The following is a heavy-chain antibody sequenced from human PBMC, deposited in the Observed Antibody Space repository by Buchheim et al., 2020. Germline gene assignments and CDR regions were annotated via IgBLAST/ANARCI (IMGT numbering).Heavy chain of an antibody. D-gene: IGHD6-13*01. V-gene: IGHV3-48*02. CDR1: GFTFSSYN. Sequence: EVQLLESGGGLVQPGGSLRLSCAASGFTFSSYNMNWVRQAPGKGLEWVSYISSSRSTIYYADSVKGRFTISRDNAKNSVYLQMNSLRDEDTAVYYCAREIAAADFDYWGQGTL. CDR2: ISSSRSTI. CDR3: AREIAAADFDY. J-gene: IGHJ4*02.